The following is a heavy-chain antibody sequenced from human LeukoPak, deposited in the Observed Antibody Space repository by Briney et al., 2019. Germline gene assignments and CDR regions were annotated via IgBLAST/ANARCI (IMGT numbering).Heavy chain of an antibody. V-gene: IGHV3-23*01. J-gene: IGHJ6*02. Sequence: GGSLRLSCAASGFTVSSNYMSWVRQAPGKGLEWVSALSGSGTSTYYLDSVKGRFTISRDNSKNTLYLRMNSLRVEDTAVYYCAKDLSYGMDVWGQGTTVTVSS. CDR1: GFTVSSNY. CDR2: LSGSGTST. CDR3: AKDLSYGMDV.